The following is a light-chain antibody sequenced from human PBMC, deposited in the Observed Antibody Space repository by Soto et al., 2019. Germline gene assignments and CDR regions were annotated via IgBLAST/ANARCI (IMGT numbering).Light chain of an antibody. CDR3: PSYDSSLSGSV. CDR1: NSNIGAGYD. J-gene: IGLJ1*01. CDR2: GNS. Sequence: QSVLTQPPAVSGAPGQSVTISCTGSNSNIGAGYDVHWYQQLPGTAPKLLIYGNSNRPSGVPDRFSGSKSVTSASLAITGLQAEDEADYYCPSYDSSLSGSVFGTGTKVTVL. V-gene: IGLV1-40*01.